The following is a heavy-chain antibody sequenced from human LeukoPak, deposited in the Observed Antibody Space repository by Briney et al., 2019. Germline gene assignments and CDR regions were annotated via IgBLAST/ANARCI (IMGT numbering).Heavy chain of an antibody. CDR3: ARGEWELLMVIGYY. V-gene: IGHV3-74*01. D-gene: IGHD1-26*01. CDR2: INSDGSRT. J-gene: IGHJ4*02. CDR1: GFTFSSYW. Sequence: GGSLRLSCAASGFTFSSYWMHWVRQAPGKGLVWVSRINSDGSRTSYADSVEGRFTISRDNAKNTLYLQMNSLRAEDTAVYYCARGEWELLMVIGYYWGQGTLVTVSS.